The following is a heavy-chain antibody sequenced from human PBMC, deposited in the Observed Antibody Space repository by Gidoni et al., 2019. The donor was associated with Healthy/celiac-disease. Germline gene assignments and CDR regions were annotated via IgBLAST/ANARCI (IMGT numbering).Heavy chain of an antibody. D-gene: IGHD6-13*01. J-gene: IGHJ6*03. CDR2: ISYDGSNK. Sequence: QVQLVESGGGVVQPGRSLRLSCAASGFTFSSYGMHWVRQAPGKGLEWVAVISYDGSNKYYADSVKGRFTISRDNSKNTLYLQMNSLRAEDTAVYYCAKDRGRYSSSWKLYNYYYYMDVWGKGTTVTVSS. V-gene: IGHV3-30*18. CDR1: GFTFSSYG. CDR3: AKDRGRYSSSWKLYNYYYYMDV.